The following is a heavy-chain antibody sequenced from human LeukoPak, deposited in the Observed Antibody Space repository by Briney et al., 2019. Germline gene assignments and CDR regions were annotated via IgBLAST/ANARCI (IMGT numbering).Heavy chain of an antibody. Sequence: GGSLRLSCPASGFIFNNYGLIWVRQAPGKGLEWVSAISKDGGGTNYADFVKGRFTISRDNSKNTLFLQMNSLRAEDTALYYCAKGSSGYFVDLWGQGTLVTVSS. J-gene: IGHJ5*02. CDR3: AKGSSGYFVDL. CDR2: ISKDGGGT. V-gene: IGHV3-23*01. CDR1: GFIFNNYG. D-gene: IGHD3-22*01.